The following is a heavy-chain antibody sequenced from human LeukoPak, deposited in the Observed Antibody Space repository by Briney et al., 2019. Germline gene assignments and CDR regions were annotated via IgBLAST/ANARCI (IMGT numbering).Heavy chain of an antibody. CDR2: VWYDGSNK. Sequence: GGSLRLSCAASGFTFSSYGMHWVRQAPGKGLRWVAVVWYDGSNKYYADSVKGRFTISRDNSKNTLYLQMNSLRAEDTAVYYCTRVITIFGVVPPAYYFDYWGQGTLVTVSS. D-gene: IGHD3-3*01. V-gene: IGHV3-33*01. J-gene: IGHJ4*02. CDR3: TRVITIFGVVPPAYYFDY. CDR1: GFTFSSYG.